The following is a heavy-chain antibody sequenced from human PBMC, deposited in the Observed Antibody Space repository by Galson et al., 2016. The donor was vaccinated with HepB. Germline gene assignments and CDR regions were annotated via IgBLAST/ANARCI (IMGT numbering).Heavy chain of an antibody. J-gene: IGHJ6*02. Sequence: LRLSCAASGFTFNYYGMHWVRQAPAKGLEWVAVISLDGNNQYYADSVKGRVSISRDNSKNTLHLQMNSLRPDDTAVYFCAKEVAPHTTSYFYGMDVWGQGTTVTVSS. CDR1: GFTFNYYG. D-gene: IGHD5-12*01. CDR2: ISLDGNNQ. CDR3: AKEVAPHTTSYFYGMDV. V-gene: IGHV3-30*18.